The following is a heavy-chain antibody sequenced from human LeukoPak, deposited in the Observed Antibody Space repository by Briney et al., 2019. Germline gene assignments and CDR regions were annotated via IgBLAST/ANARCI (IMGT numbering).Heavy chain of an antibody. CDR2: IYHSGGT. V-gene: IGHV4-38-2*01. D-gene: IGHD1-26*01. CDR1: GYSISSGYY. Sequence: SETLSLTCAVSGYSISSGYYWGWIRQPPGKGLEWIGRIYHSGGTYYNPSLKSRVTISVDTSKNQFSLKLSSVTAADTAVYYCARLEEVGYGGLFYFDYWGQGTLVTVSS. J-gene: IGHJ4*02. CDR3: ARLEEVGYGGLFYFDY.